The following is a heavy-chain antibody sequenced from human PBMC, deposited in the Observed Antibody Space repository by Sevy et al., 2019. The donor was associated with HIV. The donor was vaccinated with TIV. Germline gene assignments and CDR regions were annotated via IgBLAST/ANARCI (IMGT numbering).Heavy chain of an antibody. D-gene: IGHD1-7*01. Sequence: GGSLRLSCEASGFTFSTYAMSWVRQAPGKGLEWVSGLRGNGGSTNYADSVKGRFALSRDNSKNTLYLQMNNLRAEDTAIYFCAKDRIWELGDAFDIWGQGTMVTV. V-gene: IGHV3-23*01. CDR1: GFTFSTYA. CDR2: LRGNGGST. CDR3: AKDRIWELGDAFDI. J-gene: IGHJ3*02.